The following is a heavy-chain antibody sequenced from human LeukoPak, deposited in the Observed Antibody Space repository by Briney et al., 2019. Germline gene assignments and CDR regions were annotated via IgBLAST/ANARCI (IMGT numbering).Heavy chain of an antibody. CDR3: ARDANVDTAMASYFDY. V-gene: IGHV3-7*01. J-gene: IGHJ4*02. Sequence: GGSLRLSCAASGFTFSSYWMSWVRQAPGKGLEWVAKIKQDGSEKYYVDSVKGRFTISRDNAKNSLYLQMNSLRAEDTAVYYCARDANVDTAMASYFDYWGQGTLVTVSS. D-gene: IGHD5-18*01. CDR2: IKQDGSEK. CDR1: GFTFSSYW.